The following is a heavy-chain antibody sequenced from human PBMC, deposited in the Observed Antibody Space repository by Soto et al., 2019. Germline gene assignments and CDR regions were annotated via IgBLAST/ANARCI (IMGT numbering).Heavy chain of an antibody. CDR2: ISAYNGNT. D-gene: IGHD3-3*01. CDR1: GYTFTSYG. V-gene: IGHV1-18*01. J-gene: IGHJ6*03. Sequence: ASVKVSCKASGYTFTSYGISWVRQAPGQGLEWMGWISAYNGNTNYAQKLQGRVTMTTDTSTSTAYMELRSLRSDDTAVYYCARDSVTIFGVVIFHPYYYYYYMDVWGKGTTVTVSS. CDR3: ARDSVTIFGVVIFHPYYYYYYMDV.